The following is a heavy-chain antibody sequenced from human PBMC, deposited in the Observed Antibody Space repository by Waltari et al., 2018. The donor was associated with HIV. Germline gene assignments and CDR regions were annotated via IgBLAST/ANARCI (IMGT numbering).Heavy chain of an antibody. Sequence: EVQLVESGGGLVQPGGSLRLSCAASGFTVSSNYMSWVRQAPGKGVEWFSVMYSGGSTYYADSVKGRFTISRDNSKNTLYLQMNSLRAEDTAVYYCARDGEQWLAVDVWGQGTTVTVSS. CDR2: MYSGGST. D-gene: IGHD6-19*01. J-gene: IGHJ6*02. CDR1: GFTVSSNY. CDR3: ARDGEQWLAVDV. V-gene: IGHV3-66*02.